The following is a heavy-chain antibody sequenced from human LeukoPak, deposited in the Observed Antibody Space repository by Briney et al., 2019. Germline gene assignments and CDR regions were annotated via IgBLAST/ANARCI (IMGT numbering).Heavy chain of an antibody. CDR2: ISGSGDST. Sequence: GGSLRLSCAASGFTFSSYAMSWVRQAPGKGLEWVSAISGSGDSTYYADSVKGRFTISRDNSKNTLYLQMNSLRAEDTAIYYCAKDFRGSGNPYYFDYWGQGTLVSVSS. D-gene: IGHD3-10*01. V-gene: IGHV3-23*01. CDR1: GFTFSSYA. J-gene: IGHJ4*02. CDR3: AKDFRGSGNPYYFDY.